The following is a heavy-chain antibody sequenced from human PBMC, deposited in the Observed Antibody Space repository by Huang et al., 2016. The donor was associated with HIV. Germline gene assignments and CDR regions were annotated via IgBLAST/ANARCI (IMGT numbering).Heavy chain of an antibody. J-gene: IGHJ4*02. CDR2: ISYDAKTK. Sequence: QVQLVESGGGVVQPGRSLRISCAASGFTFSSDGMHWVRQAPGKVLEWVAVISYDAKTKYYADSVKGRFSISRDNSKTTVYLQLNSLRLEDTAVYYCAKGGSAAAVLDFWGQGTLVTVSS. V-gene: IGHV3-30*18. CDR3: AKGGSAAAVLDF. CDR1: GFTFSSDG. D-gene: IGHD6-13*01.